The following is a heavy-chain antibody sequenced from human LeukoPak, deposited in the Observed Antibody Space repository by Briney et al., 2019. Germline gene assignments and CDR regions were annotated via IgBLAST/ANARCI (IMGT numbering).Heavy chain of an antibody. CDR2: ITGSGGNT. CDR1: GFTFSNYG. J-gene: IGHJ6*03. CDR3: AKDGGGYYPSYYYYMDV. D-gene: IGHD3-22*01. Sequence: PGGSLRLSCAASGFTFSNYGMNWVRQAPGKGLEWVSGITGSGGNTYYADSVKGRFTISRDNSKNTLYLQMNSLRAEDTAVYYCAKDGGGYYPSYYYYMDVWGKGTTVTISS. V-gene: IGHV3-23*01.